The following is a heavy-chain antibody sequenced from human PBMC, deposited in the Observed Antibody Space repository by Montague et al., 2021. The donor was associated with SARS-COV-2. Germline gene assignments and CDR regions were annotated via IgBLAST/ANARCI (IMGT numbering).Heavy chain of an antibody. CDR1: GGSIRSDGFY. V-gene: IGHV4-61*02. J-gene: IGHJ6*02. D-gene: IGHD3-9*01. CDR2: IDASGTT. Sequence: TLSITCTVSGGSIRSDGFYWNWIRQPAGKGLEWIGRIDASGTTNYKPSLKSRVIISLDRSKNQLSLKLSSVIAADKAVYYCARSALRYFDRPSMDVWGQGTTVTVSS. CDR3: ARSALRYFDRPSMDV.